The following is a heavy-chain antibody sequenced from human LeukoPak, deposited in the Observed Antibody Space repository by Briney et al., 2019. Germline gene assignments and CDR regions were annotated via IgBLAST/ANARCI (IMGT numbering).Heavy chain of an antibody. CDR3: AKGLRGAYDY. CDR2: ITDSGDGT. D-gene: IGHD3-3*01. CDR1: VFTFSTYA. V-gene: IGHV3-23*01. J-gene: IGHJ4*02. Sequence: GGSLRLSCAASVFTFSTYAMAWVRQAPGEGLEWISSITDSGDGTYFADSVRGRFSISRDNSRNTLYLQLSSLRAEDTAVYYCAKGLRGAYDYWGQGTLVTVSS.